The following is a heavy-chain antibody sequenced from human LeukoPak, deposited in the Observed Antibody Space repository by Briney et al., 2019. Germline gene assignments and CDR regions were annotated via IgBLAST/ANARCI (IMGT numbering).Heavy chain of an antibody. D-gene: IGHD2-8*01. Sequence: PSETLSLTCTVSGGSISSYYWSWIRQPPGKGLEWIGYIYYSGSTNYNPSLKSRVTISVDTSKNQFSLKLSSVTATDTAVYYCARVIGGNANGAFDIWGQGTMVTVSS. CDR1: GGSISSYY. CDR2: IYYSGST. V-gene: IGHV4-59*01. CDR3: ARVIGGNANGAFDI. J-gene: IGHJ3*02.